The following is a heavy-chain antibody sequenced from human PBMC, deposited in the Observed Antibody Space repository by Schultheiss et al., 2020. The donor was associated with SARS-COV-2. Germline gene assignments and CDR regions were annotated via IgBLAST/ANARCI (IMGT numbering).Heavy chain of an antibody. D-gene: IGHD3-3*01. J-gene: IGHJ3*02. CDR3: ARVHLHYDFWSGDDAFDI. Sequence: GGSLRLSCAASGFTFSSYAMHWVRQAPGKGLEWVSYISSSGSTIYYADSVKGRFTISRDNAKNSLYLQMNSLRAEDTAVYYCARVHLHYDFWSGDDAFDIWGQGTMVTVSS. V-gene: IGHV3-48*03. CDR1: GFTFSSYA. CDR2: ISSSGSTI.